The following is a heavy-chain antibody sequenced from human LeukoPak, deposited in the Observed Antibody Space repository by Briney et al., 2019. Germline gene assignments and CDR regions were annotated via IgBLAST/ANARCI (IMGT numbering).Heavy chain of an antibody. CDR3: ARDANNYYGSGSYYPPLGY. CDR1: GGTFSSYA. CDR2: IIPIFGTA. Sequence: SVKVSCKASGGTFSSYAISWVRQAPGQGLEWMGGIIPIFGTANYAQKCQGRVTITADESTSTAYMELSSLRSEDTAVYYCARDANNYYGSGSYYPPLGYWGQGTLVTVSS. V-gene: IGHV1-69*01. J-gene: IGHJ4*02. D-gene: IGHD3-10*01.